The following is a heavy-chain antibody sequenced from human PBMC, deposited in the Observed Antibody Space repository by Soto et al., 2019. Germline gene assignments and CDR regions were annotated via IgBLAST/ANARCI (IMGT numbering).Heavy chain of an antibody. CDR2: IYYTGTT. Sequence: SETLSLTCTVSGVSISSSYWSWIRQSPGTGLEWIGYIYYTGTTNYNPPLKRRVTISLDTAKNQFSLNVNSLTTADTAVYFCARGGNRYSPTASGVRGFDFWGQGTLVTVSS. CDR3: ARGGNRYSPTASGVRGFDF. CDR1: GVSISSSY. V-gene: IGHV4-59*01. J-gene: IGHJ4*02. D-gene: IGHD5-12*01.